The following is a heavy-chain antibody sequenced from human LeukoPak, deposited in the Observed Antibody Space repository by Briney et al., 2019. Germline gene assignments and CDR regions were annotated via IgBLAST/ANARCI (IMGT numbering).Heavy chain of an antibody. V-gene: IGHV3-13*01. CDR2: IGTTGDT. CDR1: GFTFSNYD. Sequence: GGSLRLSCAASGFTFSNYDMHWVRQVTGEYLEWVSAIGTTGDTYYPGSVKGRFTISRANAKNSLYLQMNSLRVGDTAVYYCARAVAAARGVNYFDSWGQGTLVTVSS. J-gene: IGHJ4*02. CDR3: ARAVAAARGVNYFDS. D-gene: IGHD3-10*01.